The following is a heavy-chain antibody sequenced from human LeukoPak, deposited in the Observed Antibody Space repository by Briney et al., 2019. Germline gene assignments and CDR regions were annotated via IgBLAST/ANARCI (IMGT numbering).Heavy chain of an antibody. CDR2: IYYSGST. Sequence: ASQTLSLTCTVSGGSISSGGYYWSWIRQHPGKGLEWIGYIYYSGSTYYNPSLKSRVTISVDTSKNQFSLKLSSVTAADTAVYYCARGPGSDGDYKYFDYWGQGTLVTVSS. V-gene: IGHV4-31*03. D-gene: IGHD4-17*01. CDR1: GGSISSGGYY. CDR3: ARGPGSDGDYKYFDY. J-gene: IGHJ4*02.